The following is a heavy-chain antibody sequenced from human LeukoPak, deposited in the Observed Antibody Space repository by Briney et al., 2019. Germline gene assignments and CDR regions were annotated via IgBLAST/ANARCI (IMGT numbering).Heavy chain of an antibody. Sequence: ESGPTLVKPTQTLTLTCTFSGFSLSTSGVGVGWIRQPPGKALEWLALIYWNDDKRYSPSLRSRLTITKDTSKNQVVLTMTNMDPVDTATYYCAHSFPRGCLAFPDYFDYWGQGTLVTVSS. D-gene: IGHD5/OR15-5a*01. V-gene: IGHV2-5*01. CDR3: AHSFPRGCLAFPDYFDY. J-gene: IGHJ4*02. CDR1: GFSLSTSGVG. CDR2: IYWNDDK.